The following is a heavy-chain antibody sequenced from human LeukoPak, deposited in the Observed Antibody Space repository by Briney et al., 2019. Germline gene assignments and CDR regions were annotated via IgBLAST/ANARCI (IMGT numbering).Heavy chain of an antibody. Sequence: MAGGSLRLSCAASGFTFSSYSMNWVRQAPGKGLEWVSSISSNSNYIYYADSVKGRFTISRDNAKNSLSLQMNSLRAEDTAVYYCARARDFHYYYYMDVWGKGTTVTVSS. CDR1: GFTFSSYS. V-gene: IGHV3-21*01. CDR2: ISSNSNYI. CDR3: ARARDFHYYYYMDV. D-gene: IGHD3-3*01. J-gene: IGHJ6*03.